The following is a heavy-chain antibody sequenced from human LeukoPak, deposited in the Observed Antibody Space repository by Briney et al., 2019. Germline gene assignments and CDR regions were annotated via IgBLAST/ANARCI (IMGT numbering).Heavy chain of an antibody. J-gene: IGHJ4*02. Sequence: GGSLRLSCAASGFTFSNYAMSWVRQAPGKGLEWVSAISGSGGSTYYADSVKGRFTISRDNSKNTLYLQMNSLRAEDTAVYYCAKDPEYCSSTSCYHSTGDYWGQGTLVTVSS. CDR2: ISGSGGST. CDR3: AKDPEYCSSTSCYHSTGDY. D-gene: IGHD2-2*01. V-gene: IGHV3-23*01. CDR1: GFTFSNYA.